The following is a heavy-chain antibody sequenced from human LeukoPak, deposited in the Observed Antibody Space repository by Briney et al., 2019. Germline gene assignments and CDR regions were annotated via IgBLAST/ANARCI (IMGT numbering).Heavy chain of an antibody. J-gene: IGHJ4*02. V-gene: IGHV3-7*05. CDR3: ARGPGGYSYGYYFDY. Sequence: GGSLRLSCAASGFTFSSYWMDWVRQAPGKGLEWVANLKPDGRDKYYTDSVKGRFTISRDNAKGSLYLQMNSLRAEDTAVYYCARGPGGYSYGYYFDYWGQGTLVTVSS. CDR2: LKPDGRDK. D-gene: IGHD5-18*01. CDR1: GFTFSSYW.